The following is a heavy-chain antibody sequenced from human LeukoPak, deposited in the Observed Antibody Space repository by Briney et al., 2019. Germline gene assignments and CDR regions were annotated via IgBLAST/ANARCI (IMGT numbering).Heavy chain of an antibody. Sequence: ASVKGSCKASGYTFTSYGISWVRQAPGQGLEWMGWISAYNVNTNYAQKLQGRVTMTTDTSTSTAYMELRSLRSDDTAVYYCARTRFGSSGWLGYFQHWGQGTLVAVSS. J-gene: IGHJ1*01. CDR1: GYTFTSYG. V-gene: IGHV1-18*01. CDR3: ARTRFGSSGWLGYFQH. D-gene: IGHD6-19*01. CDR2: ISAYNVNT.